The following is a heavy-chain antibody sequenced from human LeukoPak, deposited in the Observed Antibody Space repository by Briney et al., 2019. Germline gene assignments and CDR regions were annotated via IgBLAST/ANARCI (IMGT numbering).Heavy chain of an antibody. Sequence: PSETLSLTCTVSGDSISSYYWSSILQPAGKGLELIGRIYASGSTNYNPSLKSRVTMSVDPSKSQFSLRLSSVTAADTAVYYCARDKRDYNNSFTVNWFDPWGQGTLVTVSS. D-gene: IGHD4-11*01. CDR2: IYASGST. J-gene: IGHJ5*02. V-gene: IGHV4-4*07. CDR3: ARDKRDYNNSFTVNWFDP. CDR1: GDSISSYY.